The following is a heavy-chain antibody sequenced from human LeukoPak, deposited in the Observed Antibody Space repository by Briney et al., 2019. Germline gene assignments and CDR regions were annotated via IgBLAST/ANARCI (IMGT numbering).Heavy chain of an antibody. V-gene: IGHV1-18*01. CDR3: ARSPVTLWFGELRYYYYYYMDV. Sequence: ASVKVSCKASGYTFTSYGISWVRQAPGQGLGWVGWISTYNGNTNYEQKLQGRGTMTTDTSTSTAYMELRSMRSDDTAVYYCARSPVTLWFGELRYYYYYYMDVWGKGTTVTVSS. CDR1: GYTFTSYG. CDR2: ISTYNGNT. D-gene: IGHD3-10*01. J-gene: IGHJ6*03.